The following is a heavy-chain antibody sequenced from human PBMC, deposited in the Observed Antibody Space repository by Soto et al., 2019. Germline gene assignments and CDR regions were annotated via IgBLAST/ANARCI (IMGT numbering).Heavy chain of an antibody. Sequence: PSETLSLTCTVSGGSISSSDYYWSWIRQHPGKGLEWIGYIYYSGSAYYNPSLKSRVTISADTSKNQFSLKVTSVTAADTAVYYCAREFSPNTRGWYTVLVRWFAPWGQGTLVTVSS. CDR1: GGSISSSDYY. D-gene: IGHD6-19*01. V-gene: IGHV4-31*03. CDR2: IYYSGSA. CDR3: AREFSPNTRGWYTVLVRWFAP. J-gene: IGHJ5*02.